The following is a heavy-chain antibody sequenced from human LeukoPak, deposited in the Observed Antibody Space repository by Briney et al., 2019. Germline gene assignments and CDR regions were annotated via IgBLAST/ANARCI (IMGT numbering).Heavy chain of an antibody. V-gene: IGHV4-4*07. D-gene: IGHD6-6*01. CDR3: ARYSSSSNYFDY. CDR1: GGSISSYD. J-gene: IGHJ4*02. CDR2: IYTSGSP. Sequence: SETLSLTCTVSGGSISSYDWSWIRQPAGKGLEWIGRIYTSGSPNYNPSLKSRVTMSVDTSKNQFSLKLSSVTAADTAVYYCARYSSSSNYFDYWGQGTLVTVSS.